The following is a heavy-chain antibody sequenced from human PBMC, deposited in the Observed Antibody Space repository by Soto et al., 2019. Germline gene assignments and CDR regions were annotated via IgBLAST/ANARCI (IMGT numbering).Heavy chain of an antibody. CDR3: XXXTXAGGGMDV. J-gene: IGHJ6*02. Sequence: EVQLVESGGGLVKPGGSLRLSCAGSGFTFGNQTLTWVRQAPGKGLEWVASISSTSSYIHYADSVKGRFTISRDNAKXXXXXXXXXXXXXXXXXXXXXXXTXAGGGMDVWGQGTTVSVSS. CDR1: GFTFGNQT. D-gene: IGHD3-16*01. CDR2: ISSTSSYI. V-gene: IGHV3-21*02.